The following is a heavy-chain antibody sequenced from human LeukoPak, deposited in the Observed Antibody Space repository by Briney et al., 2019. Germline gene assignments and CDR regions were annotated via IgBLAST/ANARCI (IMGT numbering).Heavy chain of an antibody. D-gene: IGHD6-13*01. CDR2: INPNSGGT. CDR3: ARIAAADTIYNNWFDP. V-gene: IGHV1-2*02. CDR1: GYTFTGYY. J-gene: IGHJ5*02. Sequence: ASVKVSCKASGYTFTGYYINWVRQAPGQGLEWMGWINPNSGGTNYAQKFQGRVTMTRDTSISTAYMELSRLRSDDTAVYYCARIAAADTIYNNWFDPWGQGTLVTVSS.